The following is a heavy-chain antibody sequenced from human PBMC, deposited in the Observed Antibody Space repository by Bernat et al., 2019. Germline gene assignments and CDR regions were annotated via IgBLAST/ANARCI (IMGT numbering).Heavy chain of an antibody. D-gene: IGHD1-14*01. CDR3: AKARGTSRIARNTDY. Sequence: EVQLLESGGALVQPGGSLRLSCAASGFTFSSYAMSWVRQAPGKGLEWVSAISGSGDSTIYADSVKGRFTISRDNSKNTLYMQMNSLGAEGTALYYCAKARGTSRIARNTDYWGQGTLVTVSS. J-gene: IGHJ4*02. CDR1: GFTFSSYA. V-gene: IGHV3-23*01. CDR2: ISGSGDST.